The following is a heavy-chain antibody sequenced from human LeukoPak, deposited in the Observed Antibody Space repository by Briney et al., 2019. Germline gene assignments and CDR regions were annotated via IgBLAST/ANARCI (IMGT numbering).Heavy chain of an antibody. D-gene: IGHD6-13*01. V-gene: IGHV3-33*01. Sequence: GRSLRLSCAVSGFTFSSYAMHGVRQAPGKGLEWVAYIWYDGSEKYFADSVKGRFTISRDNSKNTLFLQMNSLRAEGSAIYHCARDGGPGYSSTWYDYWGQGTLVTASS. J-gene: IGHJ4*02. CDR3: ARDGGPGYSSTWYDY. CDR2: IWYDGSEK. CDR1: GFTFSSYA.